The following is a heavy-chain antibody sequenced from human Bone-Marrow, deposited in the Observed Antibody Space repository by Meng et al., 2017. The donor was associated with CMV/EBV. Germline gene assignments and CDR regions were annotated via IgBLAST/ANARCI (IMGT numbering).Heavy chain of an antibody. Sequence: SEPLSLTCTVSGGSISANYYWGWIRQPPGKELEWIGSIFNSGSTYYRPSLKSRVTISMDTSKNQFSLKLTSVTAADTAVYFCARSARQVSQWFAPWGQGTLVTVSS. V-gene: IGHV4-39*07. CDR3: ARSARQVSQWFAP. CDR1: GGSISANYY. J-gene: IGHJ5*02. CDR2: IFNSGST. D-gene: IGHD5/OR15-5a*01.